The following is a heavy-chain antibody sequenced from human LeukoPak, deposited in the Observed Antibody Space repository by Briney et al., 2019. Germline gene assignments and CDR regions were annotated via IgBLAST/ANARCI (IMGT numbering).Heavy chain of an antibody. CDR3: ARGASSGHDAFDI. CDR2: IIPIFGTA. CDR1: GGTFTSYA. D-gene: IGHD6-19*01. J-gene: IGHJ3*02. Sequence: ASVKVSCKASGGTFTSYAISWVRQAPGQGLEWMGRIIPIFGTANYAQKLQGRVTITTDESTSTDYMVLSSLRSEDTAVYYCARGASSGHDAFDIWGQGTMVTVSS. V-gene: IGHV1-69*05.